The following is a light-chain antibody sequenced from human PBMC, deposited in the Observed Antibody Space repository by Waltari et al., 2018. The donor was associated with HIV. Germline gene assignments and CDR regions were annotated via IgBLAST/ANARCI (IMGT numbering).Light chain of an antibody. CDR3: GTWDSSLSAGV. V-gene: IGLV1-51*01. CDR1: SSNIGNNY. J-gene: IGLJ3*02. Sequence: QSVLTQPPSVSAAPGQKVTISCSGSSSNIGNNYVSWYQQLPGTAPKRLIYANNKRPSGFPDRFSCAKSGTSATLGITGLQTGDEADYYCGTWDSSLSAGVFGGGTKLTVL. CDR2: ANN.